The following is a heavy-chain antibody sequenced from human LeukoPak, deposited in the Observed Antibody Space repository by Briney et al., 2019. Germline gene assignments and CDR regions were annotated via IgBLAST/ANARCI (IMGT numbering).Heavy chain of an antibody. CDR1: GGTFSSYA. J-gene: IGHJ4*02. CDR3: ARGRGDGYNALDY. Sequence: SVKVSCKASGGTFSSYAISWVRQAPGQGLEWMGRIIPIFGTANYAQKFQGRVTITTDESTSTAYMELSSLRTEDTAVYYCARGRGDGYNALDYWGQGTLVTVSS. V-gene: IGHV1-69*05. CDR2: IIPIFGTA. D-gene: IGHD5-24*01.